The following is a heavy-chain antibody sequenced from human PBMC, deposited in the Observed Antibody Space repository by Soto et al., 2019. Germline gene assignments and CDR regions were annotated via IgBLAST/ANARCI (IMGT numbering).Heavy chain of an antibody. D-gene: IGHD3-22*01. CDR2: ISPTFGTA. Sequence: QVQLVQSGAEVKKPGSSVKVSCKASGGTFSSYAISWVRQAPGQGLEWMGGISPTFGTANYAQKFQGRGTINADQSTSTACMEVVRLRSADAAVYYCAREGLYWYDSNGYYSNSDASDIWGQGTMVTV. CDR1: GGTFSSYA. CDR3: AREGLYWYDSNGYYSNSDASDI. J-gene: IGHJ3*02. V-gene: IGHV1-69*12.